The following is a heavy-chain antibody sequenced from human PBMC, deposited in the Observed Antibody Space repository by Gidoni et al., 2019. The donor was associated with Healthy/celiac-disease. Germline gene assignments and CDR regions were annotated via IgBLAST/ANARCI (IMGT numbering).Heavy chain of an antibody. CDR3: TRGDITMIGARYYYYYYGMDV. CDR2: IRSKAYGGTT. D-gene: IGHD3-22*01. J-gene: IGHJ6*02. Sequence: EVQLVESGGGWVQPGRSLRLSCTASGFPFGDYAMSWVRQAPGRGLEWVGFIRSKAYGGTTEYAASVKGRFTISRDDSKSIAYLQMNSLKTEDTAVYYCTRGDITMIGARYYYYYYGMDVWGQGTTVTVSS. V-gene: IGHV3-49*04. CDR1: GFPFGDYA.